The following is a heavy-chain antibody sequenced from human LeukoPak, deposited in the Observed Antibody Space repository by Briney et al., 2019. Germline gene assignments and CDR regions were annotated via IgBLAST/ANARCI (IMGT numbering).Heavy chain of an antibody. CDR1: GFTFDDYA. CDR2: ISWNSGSI. V-gene: IGHV3-9*01. J-gene: IGHJ4*02. CDR3: AKGTGSAL. D-gene: IGHD1-26*01. Sequence: GGSLRLSCAASGFTFDDYAMHWVRQAPGKGLEWVSGISWNSGSIGYADSVKGRFTISRDNAKNSLYLQMNSLRAEDTAVYYCAKGTGSALWGLGTLVTVSS.